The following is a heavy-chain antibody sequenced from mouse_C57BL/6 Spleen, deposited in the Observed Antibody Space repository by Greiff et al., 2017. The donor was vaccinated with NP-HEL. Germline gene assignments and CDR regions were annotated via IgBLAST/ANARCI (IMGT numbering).Heavy chain of an antibody. CDR3: ARSETTVVATNWYFDV. Sequence: VQLQQSGPELVKPGASVKISCKASGYAFSSSWMNWVKQRPGKGLEWIGRIYPGDGDTNYNGKFKGKATLTADKSSSTAYMQLSSLTSEDSAVYFCARSETTVVATNWYFDVWGTGTTVTVSS. D-gene: IGHD1-1*01. CDR1: GYAFSSSW. V-gene: IGHV1-82*01. J-gene: IGHJ1*03. CDR2: IYPGDGDT.